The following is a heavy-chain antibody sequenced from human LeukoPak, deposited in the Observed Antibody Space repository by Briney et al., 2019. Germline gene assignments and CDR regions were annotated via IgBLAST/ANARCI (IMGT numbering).Heavy chain of an antibody. CDR2: ISGSGGST. J-gene: IGHJ4*02. Sequence: GGSLRLSCAASGFIFSSYAMSWVRQAPGKGLEWVSGISGSGGSTYYADSVKGRFTISRDNSKNTLYLQMNSLRAEDTAVYYCAKGKGTMIVVVIHYWGQGTLVTVSS. V-gene: IGHV3-23*01. D-gene: IGHD3-22*01. CDR1: GFIFSSYA. CDR3: AKGKGTMIVVVIHY.